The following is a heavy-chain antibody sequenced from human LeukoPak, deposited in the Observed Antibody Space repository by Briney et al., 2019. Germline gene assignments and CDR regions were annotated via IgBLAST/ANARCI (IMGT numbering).Heavy chain of an antibody. CDR3: AREADIVVVPAAQGIYYYYYYMDV. CDR2: INESGST. V-gene: IGHV4-34*01. J-gene: IGHJ6*03. D-gene: IGHD2-2*01. CDR1: GGSFSGYF. Sequence: PSETLSLTCAVFGGSFSGYFWSWIRQPPGKGLEWIGEINESGSTNYNPSLKSRVTISVDTSKNQFSLKLSSVTAADTAVYYCAREADIVVVPAAQGIYYYYYYMDVWGKGTTVTVSS.